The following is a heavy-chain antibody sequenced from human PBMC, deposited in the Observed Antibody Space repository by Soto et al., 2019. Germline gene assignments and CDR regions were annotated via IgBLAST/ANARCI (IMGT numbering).Heavy chain of an antibody. CDR2: LEHDGSER. V-gene: IGHV3-7*01. Sequence: EVQLVESGGGLVQPGGSLRLSCAASGFTFSTYWMTWVRRPPGKGLEWVANLEHDGSERYYVDSVRGRFTISRDNAKNSLYLKMNSLRAEDTAVYYCVCGGNFFVYWGQGTLVTVSP. CDR3: VCGGNFFVY. J-gene: IGHJ4*02. D-gene: IGHD3-16*01. CDR1: GFTFSTYW.